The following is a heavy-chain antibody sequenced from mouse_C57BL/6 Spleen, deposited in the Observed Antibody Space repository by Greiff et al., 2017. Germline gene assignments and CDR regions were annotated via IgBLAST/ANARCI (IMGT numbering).Heavy chain of an antibody. CDR3: ARAPY. CDR2: IYPRSGNT. CDR1: GYTFTSYG. J-gene: IGHJ3*01. Sequence: QVQLKESGAELARPGASVKLSCKASGYTFTSYGISWVKQRTGQGLEWIGEIYPRSGNTYSNEKFKGKATLTADKSSSTAYMELRSLTSEDSAVYFCARAPYWGQGTLVTVSA. V-gene: IGHV1-81*01.